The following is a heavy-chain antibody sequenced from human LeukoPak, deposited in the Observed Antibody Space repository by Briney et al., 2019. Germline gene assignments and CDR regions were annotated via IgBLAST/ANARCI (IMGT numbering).Heavy chain of an antibody. V-gene: IGHV3-23*01. D-gene: IGHD6-13*01. CDR2: ISGSGGSI. CDR1: GSTFSDYA. Sequence: GGSLRLSCTASGSTFSDYAMSWVRQAPGKGLEWVSGISGSGGSIRYADSVKGRFTISRDNSKNTLFLQMDSLRAEDTAVYYCARGGYSSSWYHFDYWGQGTLVTVSS. J-gene: IGHJ4*02. CDR3: ARGGYSSSWYHFDY.